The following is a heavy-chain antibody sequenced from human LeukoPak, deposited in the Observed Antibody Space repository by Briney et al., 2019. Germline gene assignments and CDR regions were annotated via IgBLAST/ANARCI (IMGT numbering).Heavy chain of an antibody. CDR1: GASITRYY. CDR3: TKGRDSSGNYFIFDN. V-gene: IGHV4-59*01. D-gene: IGHD3-22*01. CDR2: TYYSGTT. Sequence: PSETLSLTCSVSGASITRYYWNWIRQSPGKGLEWIAYTYYSGTTNYNPSLKSRVTISVDTAKNQFSLNVSSVTAADTAVYYCTKGRDSSGNYFIFDNWGQGALVTVSS. J-gene: IGHJ4*02.